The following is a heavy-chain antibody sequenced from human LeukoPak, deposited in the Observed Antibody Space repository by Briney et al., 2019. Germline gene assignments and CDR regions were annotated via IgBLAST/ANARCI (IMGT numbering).Heavy chain of an antibody. Sequence: SETLSLTCTISGASISTYYWSWIRQPAGKGLEWIGRIYASGNTYKNPSLESRVTMSVDTSNNQFTLNLTSVTGADTAVYYCVKDGPLGSDFWGQGTQVTVSS. CDR3: VKDGPLGSDF. CDR2: IYASGNT. CDR1: GASISTYY. J-gene: IGHJ4*02. V-gene: IGHV4-4*07. D-gene: IGHD2-15*01.